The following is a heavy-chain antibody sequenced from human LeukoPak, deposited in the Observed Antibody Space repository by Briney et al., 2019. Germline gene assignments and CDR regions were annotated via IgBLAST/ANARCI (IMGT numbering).Heavy chain of an antibody. CDR3: ARVTEGIIMVRGVIGAFDI. V-gene: IGHV3-48*03. Sequence: PGGSLRLSCAASGFTFSSYEMNWVRQAPGKGLEWVSYISSSGSTIYYADSVKGRFTISRGNAKNSLYLQMNSLRAEDTAVYYCARVTEGIIMVRGVIGAFDIWGQGTMVTVSS. J-gene: IGHJ3*02. CDR1: GFTFSSYE. CDR2: ISSSGSTI. D-gene: IGHD3-10*01.